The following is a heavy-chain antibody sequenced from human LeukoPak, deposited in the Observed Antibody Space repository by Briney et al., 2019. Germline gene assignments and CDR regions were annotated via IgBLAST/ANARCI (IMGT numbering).Heavy chain of an antibody. Sequence: ASVKVSCKASGYTFTSYAMNWVRQAPGQGLEWMGWINTNTGNPTYAQGFTGRFVFSLDTSVSTAYLQISSLKAEDTAVYYCASLQAPYCSGGSCYENWFDPWGQGTLVTVSS. CDR1: GYTFTSYA. D-gene: IGHD2-15*01. CDR3: ASLQAPYCSGGSCYENWFDP. J-gene: IGHJ5*01. CDR2: INTNTGNP. V-gene: IGHV7-4-1*02.